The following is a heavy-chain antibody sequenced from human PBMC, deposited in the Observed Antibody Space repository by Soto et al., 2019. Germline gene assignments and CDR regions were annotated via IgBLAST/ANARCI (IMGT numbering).Heavy chain of an antibody. CDR2: ILYDGSKE. J-gene: IGHJ4*02. CDR1: EFRFNTYR. CDR3: AKGLALMADH. Sequence: GGFPGLSCPDSEFRFNTYRMDWVRQAPGKGLEWVARILYDGSKEYYADPVKGRFTISRDNSKNTLYLQMDSLRVEDTAVYYCAKGLALMADHWGQGTPVTVSS. D-gene: IGHD2-21*01. V-gene: IGHV3-30*18.